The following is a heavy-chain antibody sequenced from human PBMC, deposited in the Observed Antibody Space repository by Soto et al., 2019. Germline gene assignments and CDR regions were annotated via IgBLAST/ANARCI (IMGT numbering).Heavy chain of an antibody. D-gene: IGHD2-2*01. CDR2: VSKSDYT. V-gene: IGHV3-21*01. CDR1: GFAFNNYG. Sequence: GGPLSLSGTSSGFAFNNYGINWVRQAPGKGREWGASVSKSDYTYYPDSVKGRFTISRDNANNSVSLQMNTLRVEDTAVSYCAREDSIIIPAVSDFWGQGTLVTVSS. J-gene: IGHJ4*02. CDR3: AREDSIIIPAVSDF.